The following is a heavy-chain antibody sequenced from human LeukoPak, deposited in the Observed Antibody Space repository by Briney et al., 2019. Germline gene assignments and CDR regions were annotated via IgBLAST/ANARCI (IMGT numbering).Heavy chain of an antibody. D-gene: IGHD6-13*01. V-gene: IGHV3-7*03. CDR1: GFTFSSYW. CDR3: AKGWREQLVHDAFDI. CDR2: IKQDGSEK. J-gene: IGHJ3*02. Sequence: PGGSLRLSCAASGFTFSSYWMSWVRQAPGKGLEWVANIKQDGSEKYYVDSVKGRFTISRDNAKNSLYLQMNSLRAEDTAVYYCAKGWREQLVHDAFDIWGQGTMVTVSS.